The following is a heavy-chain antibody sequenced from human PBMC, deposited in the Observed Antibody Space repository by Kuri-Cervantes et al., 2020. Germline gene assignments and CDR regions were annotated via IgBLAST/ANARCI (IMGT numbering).Heavy chain of an antibody. J-gene: IGHJ6*03. Sequence: ASVKVSCKTSGYTFTNYALHWVRQAPGQRLEWMGWVNGGNGNTKYSQKFQGRVTITRDTSASTAYMELSSLRSEDTAVYYCARYFRAPGHSIAAAGPYYYMDVWGKGTTVTVSS. D-gene: IGHD6-13*01. CDR3: ARYFRAPGHSIAAAGPYYYMDV. V-gene: IGHV1-3*01. CDR1: GYTFTNYA. CDR2: VNGGNGNT.